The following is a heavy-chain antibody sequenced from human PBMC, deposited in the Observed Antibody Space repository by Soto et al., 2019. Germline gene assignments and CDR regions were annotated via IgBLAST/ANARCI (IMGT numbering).Heavy chain of an antibody. Sequence: SETLSLTCTVSGGSISSYYWSWIRQPPGKGLEWIGYIYYSGSTNYNPSLKSRVTISVDTSKNQFSLKLSSVTAADTAVYYCASFTTVSRAFDIWGQGTMVTVSS. CDR2: IYYSGST. D-gene: IGHD4-17*01. J-gene: IGHJ3*02. CDR3: ASFTTVSRAFDI. V-gene: IGHV4-59*01. CDR1: GGSISSYY.